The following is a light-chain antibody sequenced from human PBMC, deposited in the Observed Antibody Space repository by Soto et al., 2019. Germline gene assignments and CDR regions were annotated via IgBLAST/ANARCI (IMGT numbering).Light chain of an antibody. CDR3: QQRRNWPIT. J-gene: IGKJ5*01. CDR1: QSVSSY. CDR2: GAS. V-gene: IGKV3-11*01. Sequence: EIVLTQSPATLSLSPVERATLSCMASQSVSSYLAWYQQKPGQAPRLLIFGASTRATGVPARFSGSGSGTDFTLTISSLEPEDFAVYYCQQRRNWPITFGQGTRLEIK.